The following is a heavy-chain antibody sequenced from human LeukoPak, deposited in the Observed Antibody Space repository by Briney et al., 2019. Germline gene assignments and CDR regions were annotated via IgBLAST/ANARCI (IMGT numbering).Heavy chain of an antibody. J-gene: IGHJ4*02. Sequence: GASLKISCKVSGYTLTNNWIGWVRQVPGKGLEWMGLIYPGDSDTRYSPSFQGQVTMSVDKSISTAYLQWSSVRASDTAMYFCARFGLTSSLDYWGQGTLVTVSS. D-gene: IGHD2-2*01. CDR2: IYPGDSDT. CDR3: ARFGLTSSLDY. CDR1: GYTLTNNW. V-gene: IGHV5-51*01.